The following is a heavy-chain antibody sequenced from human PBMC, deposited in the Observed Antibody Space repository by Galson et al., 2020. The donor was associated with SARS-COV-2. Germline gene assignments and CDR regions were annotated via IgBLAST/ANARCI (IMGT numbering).Heavy chain of an antibody. CDR3: AREGEGIVGAPFDY. CDR1: GGSISSSNW. D-gene: IGHD1-26*01. J-gene: IGHJ4*02. V-gene: IGHV4-4*02. CDR2: IYHSGST. Sequence: SETLSLTCAVSGGSISSSNWWSWVRQPPGKGLEWIGEIYHSGSTNYNPSLKSRVTISVDKSKNQFSLKLSSVTAADTAVYYCAREGEGIVGAPFDYWGQGTLVTVSS.